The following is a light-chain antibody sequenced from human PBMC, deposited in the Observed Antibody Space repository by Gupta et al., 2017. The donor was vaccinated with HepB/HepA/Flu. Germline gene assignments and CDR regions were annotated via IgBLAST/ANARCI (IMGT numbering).Light chain of an antibody. Sequence: NFMLTQPHSVSESPGKTVTISCPGSSGSIASNYVQWYQQRPGSAPTTVIYEDNQRPSGVPDRFSGSIDSSSNSASLTISGLKTEDEADYYCQSYDSGKVFGGGTKLTVL. J-gene: IGLJ3*02. CDR1: SGSIASNY. CDR3: QSYDSGKV. V-gene: IGLV6-57*02. CDR2: EDN.